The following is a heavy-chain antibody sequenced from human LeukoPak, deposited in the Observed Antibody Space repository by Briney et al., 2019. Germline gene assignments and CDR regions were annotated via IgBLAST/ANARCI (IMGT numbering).Heavy chain of an antibody. J-gene: IGHJ4*02. D-gene: IGHD3-10*01. CDR1: GYTFTNYG. V-gene: IGHV1-18*01. CDR2: INANNGDT. CDR3: ARGSVWGVIYPDY. Sequence: GASVKVSCKASGYTFTNYGITWVRQAPGQGLEWMGWINANNGDTNYAQNLQGRVTMTRDTSTSTAYMEVRSLRSDDTAVYYCARGSVWGVIYPDYWGQGTLVTVSS.